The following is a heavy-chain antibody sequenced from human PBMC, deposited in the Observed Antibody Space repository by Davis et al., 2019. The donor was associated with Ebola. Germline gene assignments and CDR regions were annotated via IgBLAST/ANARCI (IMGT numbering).Heavy chain of an antibody. J-gene: IGHJ6*02. CDR1: GGSISSGGYS. CDR3: ARGLGYYYGMDV. CDR2: TYHSGST. D-gene: IGHD3-16*01. V-gene: IGHV4-30-2*01. Sequence: PSETLSLTCAVSGGSISSGGYSWSWIRQPPGKGLEWIGYTYHSGSTYYNPSLKSRVTISVDRSKNQFSLKLSSVTAADTAVYYCARGLGYYYGMDVWGQGTTVTVSS.